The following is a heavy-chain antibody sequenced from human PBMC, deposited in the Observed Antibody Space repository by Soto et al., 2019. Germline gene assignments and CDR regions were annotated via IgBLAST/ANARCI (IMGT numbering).Heavy chain of an antibody. CDR2: IHNSGNT. D-gene: IGHD3-3*01. CDR3: ARMICGAVAWYCDL. Sequence: QVQLQQWGAGLLKPSETLSLPCGDYGGSFRGYFWSWIRQPPGKGLEWIGEIHNSGNTNYNPSLKSRVTISIGTSKDQFYRKLSSVTAADTAVYYCARMICGAVAWYCDLWGRGSLVTVSS. CDR1: GGSFRGYF. V-gene: IGHV4-34*01. J-gene: IGHJ2*01.